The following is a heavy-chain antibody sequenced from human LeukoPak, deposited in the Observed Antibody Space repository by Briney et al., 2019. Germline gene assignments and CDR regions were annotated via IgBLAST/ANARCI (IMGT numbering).Heavy chain of an antibody. CDR3: ARLRVLSYYDSSGDFYYFEY. Sequence: PSETLSLTCTVSGGSISSYYWSWIRQPPGKGLEWIGFIYYSGITDYNPSLKSRVTISVDMSKNQFSLKLTSVTAADTAVYYCARLRVLSYYDSSGDFYYFEYWGQGALVTVSS. CDR1: GGSISSYY. D-gene: IGHD3-22*01. V-gene: IGHV4-59*01. CDR2: IYYSGIT. J-gene: IGHJ4*02.